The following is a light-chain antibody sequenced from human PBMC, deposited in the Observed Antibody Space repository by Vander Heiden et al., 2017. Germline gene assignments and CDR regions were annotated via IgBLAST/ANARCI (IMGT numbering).Light chain of an antibody. CDR1: TSNIEGNS. Sequence: QSVFTPPPSVSAASGPGVTISCSGSTSNIEGNSVSWYQQVPGTVPKLLIYDNDKRPSGIRDRFSGSKSATSATLVITGLQTGDEANYYCGTWDSSLSVVVFGGETRLTVL. CDR2: DND. V-gene: IGLV1-51*01. CDR3: GTWDSSLSVVV. J-gene: IGLJ2*01.